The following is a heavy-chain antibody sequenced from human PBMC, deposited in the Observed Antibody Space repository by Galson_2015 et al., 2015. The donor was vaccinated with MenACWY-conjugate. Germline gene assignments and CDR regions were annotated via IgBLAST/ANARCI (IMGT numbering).Heavy chain of an antibody. V-gene: IGHV3-74*01. CDR1: GFTFSNYW. Sequence: SLRLSCAASGFTFSNYWMHWVRQAPGKGLEWVSRVNSDGTGTTYADSVKGRFTISRDNAKNTLYLQMSSLRAEDTAIYYCTKAAARYSTSSAFNWFDPWGQGALVTVSS. CDR3: TKAAARYSTSSAFNWFDP. J-gene: IGHJ5*02. D-gene: IGHD6-6*01. CDR2: VNSDGTGT.